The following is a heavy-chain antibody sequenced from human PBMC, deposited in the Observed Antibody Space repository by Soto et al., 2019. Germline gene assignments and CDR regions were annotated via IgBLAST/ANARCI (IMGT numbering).Heavy chain of an antibody. Sequence: SETLSLTCTVSGGSISSSSYYWGWIRQPPGKGLEWIGSIYYSGSTYYNPSLKSRVTISVDTSKNQFSLKLSSVTAADTAVYYCARLVLGIVATWGILWGQGTLVTVSS. CDR3: ARLVLGIVATWGIL. CDR2: IYYSGST. J-gene: IGHJ4*02. D-gene: IGHD5-12*01. V-gene: IGHV4-39*01. CDR1: GGSISSSSYY.